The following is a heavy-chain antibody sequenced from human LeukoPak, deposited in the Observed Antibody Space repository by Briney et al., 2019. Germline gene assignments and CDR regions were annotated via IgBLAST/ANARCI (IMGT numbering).Heavy chain of an antibody. CDR2: ISGSGDNT. Sequence: GGSLRLSCAASGFTFTNYAMTWVRQAPGKGLEWVSGISGSGDNTYYADSVRGRFTISRDNFKNMVFLQMNSLRAEDTAVYYCAKDRSAVPAASNYWGQGTLVTVSS. CDR3: AKDRSAVPAASNY. J-gene: IGHJ4*02. D-gene: IGHD2-2*01. V-gene: IGHV3-23*01. CDR1: GFTFTNYA.